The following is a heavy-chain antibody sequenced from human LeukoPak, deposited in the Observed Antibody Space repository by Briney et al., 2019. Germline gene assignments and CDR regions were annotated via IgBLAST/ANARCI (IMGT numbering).Heavy chain of an antibody. CDR3: ASAIQTSTFFLDI. CDR2: IYYSGST. Sequence: PSETLSLTCTVSGGSISSYYWSWIRQPPGKGLEWIGYIYYSGSTNYNHSLKSRVTISIDTSKNQFSLKLSSVTAADTAVYYCASAIQTSTFFLDIWGQGKMVTVSS. J-gene: IGHJ3*02. D-gene: IGHD2/OR15-2a*01. CDR1: GGSISSYY. V-gene: IGHV4-59*01.